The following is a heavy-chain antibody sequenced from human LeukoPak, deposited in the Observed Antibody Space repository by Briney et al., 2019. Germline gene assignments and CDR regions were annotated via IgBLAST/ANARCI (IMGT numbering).Heavy chain of an antibody. CDR1: GGSIGSSSYY. Sequence: SETLSLTCAVSGGSIGSSSYYWGWIRQPPGKGLEWIGSIYYSGSTYYNPSLKSRVTISVDTSKNQFSLKLSSVTAADTAVYYCASYDFWSGYSTFDYWGQGTLVTVSS. CDR2: IYYSGST. D-gene: IGHD3-3*01. J-gene: IGHJ4*02. CDR3: ASYDFWSGYSTFDY. V-gene: IGHV4-39*01.